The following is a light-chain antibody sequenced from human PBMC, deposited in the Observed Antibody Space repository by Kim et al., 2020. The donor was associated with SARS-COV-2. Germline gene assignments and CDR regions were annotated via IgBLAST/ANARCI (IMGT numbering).Light chain of an antibody. CDR1: QLGNKY. CDR3: QAWDSGTGYV. Sequence: SYELTQPPSVAVSPGQTASITCSGDQLGNKYVCWYHQKPGQSPLLVIFQDTKRPSGIPERFSGSNSGNTATLTISGTQALDEADYYCQAWDSGTGYVFGTGTKVTVL. CDR2: QDT. J-gene: IGLJ1*01. V-gene: IGLV3-1*01.